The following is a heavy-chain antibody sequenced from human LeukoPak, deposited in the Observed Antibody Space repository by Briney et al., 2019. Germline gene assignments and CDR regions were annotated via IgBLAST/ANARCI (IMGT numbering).Heavy chain of an antibody. CDR3: CGSVLYSSYYFDY. CDR2: ISSSSSTI. Sequence: GGSLRLSCAASGFTFSSYSMNWVRQAPGKGLEWVSYISSSSSTIYYADSVKGRFTIPRDNAKNSLYLQMNSLRAEDTAVYYCCGSVLYSSYYFDYWGQGTLVTVSS. D-gene: IGHD5-18*01. J-gene: IGHJ4*02. V-gene: IGHV3-48*01. CDR1: GFTFSSYS.